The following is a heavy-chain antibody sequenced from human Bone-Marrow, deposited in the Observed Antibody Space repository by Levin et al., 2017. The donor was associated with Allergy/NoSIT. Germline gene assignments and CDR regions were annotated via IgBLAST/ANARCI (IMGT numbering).Heavy chain of an antibody. V-gene: IGHV4-4*02. J-gene: IGHJ6*03. CDR1: GGSISSSNW. D-gene: IGHD3-16*01. CDR2: IYHSGST. Sequence: SETLSLTCAVSGGSISSSNWWSWVRQPPGKGLEWIGEIYHSGSTNYNPSLKSRVTISVDKSKNQFSLKLSSVTAADTAVYYCARGVLGYYYYMDVWGKGTTVTVSS. CDR3: ARGVLGYYYYMDV.